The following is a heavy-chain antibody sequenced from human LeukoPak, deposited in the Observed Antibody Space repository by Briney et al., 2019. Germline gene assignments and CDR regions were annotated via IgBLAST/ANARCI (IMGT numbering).Heavy chain of an antibody. CDR2: INHSGST. CDR1: GGSFSGYY. Sequence: PSETLSLTCAVYGGSFSGYYWSWIRQPPGKGLEWIGEINHSGSTNCNPSLKSRVTISVDTSKNQFSLKLSSVTAADTAVYYCARDNFGGRDYYYGMDVWGQGTTVTVSS. J-gene: IGHJ6*02. V-gene: IGHV4-34*01. D-gene: IGHD3-16*01. CDR3: ARDNFGGRDYYYGMDV.